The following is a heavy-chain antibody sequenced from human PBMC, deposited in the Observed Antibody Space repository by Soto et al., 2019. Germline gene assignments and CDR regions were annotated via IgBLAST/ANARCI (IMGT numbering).Heavy chain of an antibody. CDR1: VGSISNYY. J-gene: IGHJ3*02. Sequence: SETLSLTCTVSVGSISNYYWSWIRQPPGKGLEWLGYIYYIGSTNYNPSLKSRVTISVDTSTTQFSLMVSSVTASDTAVYYCAREDSMSDYCRGGSCYPNAFDIWGQGTMVTVSS. D-gene: IGHD2-15*01. CDR2: IYYIGST. CDR3: AREDSMSDYCRGGSCYPNAFDI. V-gene: IGHV4-59*12.